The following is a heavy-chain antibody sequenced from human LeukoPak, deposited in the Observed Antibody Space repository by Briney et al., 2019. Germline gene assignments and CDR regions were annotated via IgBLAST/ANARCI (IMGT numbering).Heavy chain of an antibody. J-gene: IGHJ1*01. CDR2: INHSGST. D-gene: IGHD6-13*01. V-gene: IGHV4-34*01. CDR1: GGSFSDYY. CDR3: ARGLIAAAGTAYFQH. Sequence: SETLSLTCAVYGGSFSDYYWSWIRQPPGKGLEWIGEINHSGSTNYNPSLKSRVTISVDTSKNQFSLKLSSVTAADTAVYYCARGLIAAAGTAYFQHWGQGTLVTVSS.